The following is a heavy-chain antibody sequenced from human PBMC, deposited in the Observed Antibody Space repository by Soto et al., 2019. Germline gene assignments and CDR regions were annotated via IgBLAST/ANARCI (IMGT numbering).Heavy chain of an antibody. D-gene: IGHD6-13*01. Sequence: QVQLVESGGGVVQPGRSLTLSCAASGFTFSSYGMHWVRQAPGKGLEWVAVISYDGSNKYYADSVKGRFTISRDNSKNTLYLQMNSLRAEDTAVYYCAKDRAGYSSSWPTDYWGQGTLVTVSS. CDR3: AKDRAGYSSSWPTDY. V-gene: IGHV3-30*18. CDR2: ISYDGSNK. J-gene: IGHJ4*02. CDR1: GFTFSSYG.